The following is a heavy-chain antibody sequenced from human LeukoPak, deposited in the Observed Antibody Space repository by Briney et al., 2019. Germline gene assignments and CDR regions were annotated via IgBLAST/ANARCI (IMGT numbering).Heavy chain of an antibody. CDR3: ARDRDSGSFCFDY. J-gene: IGHJ4*02. CDR1: GGTFSSYA. Sequence: GASVKVSCKASGGTFSSYAISWVRQAPGQGLEWMGRIIPILGITNYAQKFQGRVTITADESTSTAYMELSSLRSEDTAVYYCARDRDSGSFCFDYWGQGTLVTVSS. D-gene: IGHD1-26*01. V-gene: IGHV1-69*04. CDR2: IIPILGIT.